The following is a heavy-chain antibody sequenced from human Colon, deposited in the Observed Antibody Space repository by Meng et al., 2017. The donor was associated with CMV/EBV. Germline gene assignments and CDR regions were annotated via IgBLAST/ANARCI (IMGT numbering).Heavy chain of an antibody. CDR1: GYIFSDYW. CDR3: ARDDGDY. V-gene: IGHV3-7*04. Sequence: VLCVESWGDLVQRGWSMRLVCAASGYIFSDYWLKCVRQSSGKGPVWVASIKEDGSGKFYVDSVKGRFTISRDNAKNSLYLQMNSLRAEDTAVYYCARDDGDYWGQGALVTVSS. J-gene: IGHJ4*02. CDR2: IKEDGSGK.